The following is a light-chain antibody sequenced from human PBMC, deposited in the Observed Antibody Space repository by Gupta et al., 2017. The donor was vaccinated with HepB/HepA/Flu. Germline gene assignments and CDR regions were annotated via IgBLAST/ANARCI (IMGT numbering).Light chain of an antibody. CDR1: QSVSSN. V-gene: IGKV3-15*01. Sequence: EIVMTQSPATLSVSPGERATLSCRASQSVSSNLAWYQQKPGQAPRLLIYGASTRANGIPARFSGSGSGTEFTLTISSLQSEDFAVYYWQQYNNWPAFGQGTKLELK. CDR2: GAS. CDR3: QQYNNWPA. J-gene: IGKJ1*01.